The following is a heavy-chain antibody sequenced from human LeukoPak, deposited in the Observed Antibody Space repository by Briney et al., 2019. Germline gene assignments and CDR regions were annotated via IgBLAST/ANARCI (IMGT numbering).Heavy chain of an antibody. Sequence: GGSLRLSCAASGFTFSSYSMNWVRQAPGKGLEWVSYISSSSSTIYYADSVKGRFTISRDNAKNSLYLQMNSLRAEDTALYYCAKDRGFGELVYYGMDVWGQGTTVTVSS. CDR3: AKDRGFGELVYYGMDV. D-gene: IGHD3-10*01. CDR1: GFTFSSYS. CDR2: ISSSSSTI. J-gene: IGHJ6*02. V-gene: IGHV3-48*04.